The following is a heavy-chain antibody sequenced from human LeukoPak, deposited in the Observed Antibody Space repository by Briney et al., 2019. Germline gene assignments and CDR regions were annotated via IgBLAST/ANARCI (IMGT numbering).Heavy chain of an antibody. Sequence: GRSLRLSCAASGFTFSSYGMHWVRQAPGKGLEWVSVHYSGSTTYYADSVRGRFTISRDNSKNTLYLQMNSLRVEDTAVYYCARLPAYYYGMDVWGQGTTVTVSS. J-gene: IGHJ6*02. CDR2: HYSGSTT. CDR3: ARLPAYYYGMDV. V-gene: IGHV3-66*04. CDR1: GFTFSSYG.